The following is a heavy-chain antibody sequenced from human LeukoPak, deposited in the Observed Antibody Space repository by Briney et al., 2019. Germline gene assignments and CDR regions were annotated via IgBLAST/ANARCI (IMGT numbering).Heavy chain of an antibody. J-gene: IGHJ6*04. D-gene: IGHD2-2*01. CDR2: INHSGST. Sequence: SETLSLTCAVYGGSVSGYYWSWVRQPPGKGLEWLGEINHSGSTNYNPSLKSRVTISVDTSKNQFSLKLSSVTAADTAVYYCARGCARVVPAAMPAARDYGMDVWGKGTTVTVSS. V-gene: IGHV4-34*01. CDR3: ARGCARVVPAAMPAARDYGMDV. CDR1: GGSVSGYY.